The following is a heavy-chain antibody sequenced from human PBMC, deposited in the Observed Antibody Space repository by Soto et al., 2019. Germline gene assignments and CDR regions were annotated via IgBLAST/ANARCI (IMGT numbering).Heavy chain of an antibody. D-gene: IGHD3-9*01. J-gene: IGHJ6*02. Sequence: PGGSLRLSCAASGFTFSSYGMHWVRQAPGKGLEWVAVIWYDGSNKYYADSVKGRFTISRDNSKNTLYLQMNSLGAEDTAVYYCARESSGGYFDWLLYYYYGMDVWGQGTTVTVSS. CDR3: ARESSGGYFDWLLYYYYGMDV. CDR1: GFTFSSYG. CDR2: IWYDGSNK. V-gene: IGHV3-33*01.